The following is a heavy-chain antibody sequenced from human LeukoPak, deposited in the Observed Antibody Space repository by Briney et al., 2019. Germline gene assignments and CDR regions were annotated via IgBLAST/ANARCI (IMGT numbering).Heavy chain of an antibody. CDR1: GGSISSSSYY. CDR3: ARDLYYDFWSGYESGNWFDP. V-gene: IGHV4-39*07. Sequence: PSETLSLTCTVSGGSISSSSYYWGWLRQPPGKGLEWIGGIYYSGSTYYNPSLKSRVTISVDTSKNQFSLKLSSVTAADTAVYYCARDLYYDFWSGYESGNWFDPWGQGTLVTVSS. J-gene: IGHJ5*02. CDR2: IYYSGST. D-gene: IGHD3-3*01.